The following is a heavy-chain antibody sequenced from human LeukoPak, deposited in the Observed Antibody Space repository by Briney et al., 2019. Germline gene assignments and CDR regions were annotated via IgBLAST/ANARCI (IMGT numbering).Heavy chain of an antibody. CDR3: ARVGNGHFDY. CDR2: IYTSGST. Sequence: SETLSLTCIVSGGSISSGSYYWSWIRQPAGKGLEWIGRIYTSGSTNYNPSLKSRVTISVDTSKNQFSLKLSSVTAADTAVYYCARVGNGHFDYWGQGTLVTVSS. V-gene: IGHV4-61*02. CDR1: GGSISSGSYY. J-gene: IGHJ4*02. D-gene: IGHD2-8*01.